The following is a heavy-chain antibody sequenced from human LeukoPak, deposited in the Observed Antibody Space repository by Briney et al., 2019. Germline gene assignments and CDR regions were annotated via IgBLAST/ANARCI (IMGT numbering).Heavy chain of an antibody. D-gene: IGHD6-19*01. J-gene: IGHJ5*02. CDR2: ISAYNGNT. V-gene: IGHV1-18*01. CDR1: GYTFTSYG. CDR3: ARVRGYSSGDEWFDP. Sequence: ASVKVSCKASGYTFTSYGISWVRPAPGQGLEWMGWISAYNGNTNYAQKLQGRVTMTTDTSTSTAYMELRSLRSDDTAVYYCARVRGYSSGDEWFDPWGQGTLVTVSS.